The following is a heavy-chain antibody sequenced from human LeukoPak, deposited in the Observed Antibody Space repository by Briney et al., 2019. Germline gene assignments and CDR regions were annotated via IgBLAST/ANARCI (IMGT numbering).Heavy chain of an antibody. D-gene: IGHD4-17*01. CDR3: AKDLCAVTTGCAFDI. J-gene: IGHJ3*02. CDR2: ISWNSGSI. V-gene: IGHV3-9*03. Sequence: GRPLRLSCAASGFTFDDYAMHWVRQAPGKGLEWVSGISWNSGSIGYADSVKGRFTISRDNAKNSLYLQMNSLRAEDMALYYCAKDLCAVTTGCAFDIWGQGTMVTVSS. CDR1: GFTFDDYA.